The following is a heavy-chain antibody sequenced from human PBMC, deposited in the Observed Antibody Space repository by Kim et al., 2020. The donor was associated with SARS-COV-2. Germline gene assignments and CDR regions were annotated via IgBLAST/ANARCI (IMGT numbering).Heavy chain of an antibody. J-gene: IGHJ5*02. CDR1: GYSFTSYW. CDR3: ARGTYIVVVPAPTANWFDP. D-gene: IGHD2-2*01. Sequence: GESLKISCKGSGYSFTSYWIGWVRQMPGKGLEWMGIIYPGDSDTRYSPSFQGQVTISADKSISTAYLQWSSLKASDTDMYYCARGTYIVVVPAPTANWFDPWGQGTMVTVSS. CDR2: IYPGDSDT. V-gene: IGHV5-51*01.